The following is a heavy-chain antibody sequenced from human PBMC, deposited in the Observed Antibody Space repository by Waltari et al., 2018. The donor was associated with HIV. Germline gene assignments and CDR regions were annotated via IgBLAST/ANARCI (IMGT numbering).Heavy chain of an antibody. CDR3: AREGRVLWFGELLGYYYGMDV. D-gene: IGHD3-10*01. CDR1: GCTFSSYA. J-gene: IGHJ6*02. CDR2: ISYDGRNK. V-gene: IGHV3-30*04. Sequence: QVQLVESGGGVVQPGRSLSLSCAASGCTFSSYAMHWVRPVPGKGLEGVAVISYDGRNKYYADSVKGRFTISRDNSKNTLYLQMNSLRAEDTAVYYCAREGRVLWFGELLGYYYGMDVWGQGTTVTVSS.